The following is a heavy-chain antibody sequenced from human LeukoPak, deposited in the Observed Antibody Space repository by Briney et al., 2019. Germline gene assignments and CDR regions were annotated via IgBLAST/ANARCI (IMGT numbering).Heavy chain of an antibody. V-gene: IGHV3-53*01. D-gene: IGHD6-13*01. J-gene: IGHJ6*02. CDR3: ARGGIAAAGFGYYYYGMDV. CDR1: GFTVSSNY. CDR2: IYSGGST. Sequence: GGSLRLSCAASGFTVSSNYMSWVRQAPGKGLERVSVIYSGGSTYYADSVKGRFTISRANSKNTLYLQMNSLRAEDTAVYYCARGGIAAAGFGYYYYGMDVWGQGTTVTVSS.